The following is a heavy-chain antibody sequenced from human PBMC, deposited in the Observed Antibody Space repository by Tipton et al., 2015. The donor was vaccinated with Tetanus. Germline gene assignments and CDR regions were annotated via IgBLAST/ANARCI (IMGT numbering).Heavy chain of an antibody. CDR2: ILYGKST. Sequence: TLSLTCTVSGGSISSSSYYWGWIRQPPGKGLEYIGYILYGKSTHYNPSLKSRLTMSGDPAKNQFSLRLSSVTAADTAVYYCARIHDFWSGYFDFWGQGTLVTVSP. D-gene: IGHD3-3*01. J-gene: IGHJ4*02. CDR3: ARIHDFWSGYFDF. V-gene: IGHV4-61*05. CDR1: GGSISSSSYY.